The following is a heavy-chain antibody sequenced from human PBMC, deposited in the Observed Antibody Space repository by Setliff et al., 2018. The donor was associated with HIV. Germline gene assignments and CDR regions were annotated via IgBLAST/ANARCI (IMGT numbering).Heavy chain of an antibody. V-gene: IGHV3-7*01. CDR3: AIDAAAPAAIQGAFDI. CDR2: IKEDGSEK. D-gene: IGHD2-2*02. Sequence: GGFLRLYGADSGLTFSSYWMSWVRQAPGKGLEWMANIKEDGSEKYYVDSVKGRFTISRVNTKNSLYLQLISLRAEDTAVYYCAIDAAAPAAIQGAFDIWGQGTMVTVSS. CDR1: GLTFSSYW. J-gene: IGHJ3*02.